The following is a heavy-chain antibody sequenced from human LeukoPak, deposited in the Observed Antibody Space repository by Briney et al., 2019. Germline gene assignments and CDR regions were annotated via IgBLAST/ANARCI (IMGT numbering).Heavy chain of an antibody. CDR1: GFTFSNAW. J-gene: IGHJ4*02. Sequence: PGGSLRLSCAASGFTFSNAWMNWVRQAPGKGLEWVSYVGSSGTTFDYSNSVKGRFTISRDNAKNSLFLQMNSLRAEDTALYYCARDGVVRGVYKYWGQGILVTVSS. CDR3: ARDGVVRGVYKY. D-gene: IGHD3-10*01. V-gene: IGHV3-48*04. CDR2: VGSSGTTF.